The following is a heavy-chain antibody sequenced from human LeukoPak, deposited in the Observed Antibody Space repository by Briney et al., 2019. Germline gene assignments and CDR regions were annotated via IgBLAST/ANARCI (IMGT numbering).Heavy chain of an antibody. CDR1: GFTFSSYS. D-gene: IGHD6-13*01. J-gene: IGHJ6*02. CDR3: AREGGYSSSWYVHYGMDV. Sequence: GGSLRLSCAASGFTFSSYSINWVRQAPGKGLEWVSYISSSSSTIYYADSVKGRFTISRDNAKNSLYLQMNSLRSEDTAVYYCAREGGYSSSWYVHYGMDVWGQGTTVTVCS. V-gene: IGHV3-48*01. CDR2: ISSSSSTI.